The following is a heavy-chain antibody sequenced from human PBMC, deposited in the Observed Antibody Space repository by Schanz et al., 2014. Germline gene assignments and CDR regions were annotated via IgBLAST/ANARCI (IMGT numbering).Heavy chain of an antibody. D-gene: IGHD3-3*01. Sequence: QVQLVQSGAEVKKPGASVKVSCKASEYSFTSYSMHWVRQAPGQRLEWMGWINTGSGDTKYSQNFQGRVTMTTDTSTSTVYMELRSLRSDDTAVYYCARSAGRDFWSGYYTRFDYWGQGTLVTGSS. CDR3: ARSAGRDFWSGYYTRFDY. V-gene: IGHV1-3*04. J-gene: IGHJ4*02. CDR1: EYSFTSYS. CDR2: INTGSGDT.